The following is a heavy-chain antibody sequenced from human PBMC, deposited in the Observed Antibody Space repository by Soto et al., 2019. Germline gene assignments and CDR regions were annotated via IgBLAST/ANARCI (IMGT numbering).Heavy chain of an antibody. D-gene: IGHD2-2*01. CDR2: TYYRSKWYN. CDR1: GDSVSSNSAA. CDR3: ARGTKLYCSSTSCYGGTLFDY. V-gene: IGHV6-1*01. Sequence: PSQTLSLTCAISGDSVSSNSAAWNWIRQSPSRGLEWLGRTYYRSKWYNDYAVSVKSRITINPDTSKNQFSLQLNSVTPEDTAVYYCARGTKLYCSSTSCYGGTLFDYWGQGTLVTVSS. J-gene: IGHJ4*02.